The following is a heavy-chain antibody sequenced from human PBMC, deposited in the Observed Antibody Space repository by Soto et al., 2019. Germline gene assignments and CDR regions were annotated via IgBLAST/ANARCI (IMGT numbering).Heavy chain of an antibody. V-gene: IGHV3-74*01. J-gene: IGHJ4*02. D-gene: IGHD2-21*02. CDR2: INYDGSSI. CDR1: EFTFSDYW. CDR3: ARGREVTKVFFH. Sequence: ERQLVESGGGLVQPGGSLRLSCTASEFTFSDYWMHWVRQAPGKGLVWVSRINYDGSSITYADSVKGRFTISRDNANTTIYLHMDRLRAEDTAMSYCARGREVTKVFFHWGQGTLVTVSS.